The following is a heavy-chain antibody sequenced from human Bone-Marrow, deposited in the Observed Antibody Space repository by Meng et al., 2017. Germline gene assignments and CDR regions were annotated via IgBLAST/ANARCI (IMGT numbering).Heavy chain of an antibody. V-gene: IGHV3-30-3*01. J-gene: IGHJ5*02. CDR1: GLPFSDYA. CDR3: AREVSSHFELYH. D-gene: IGHD1-26*01. Sequence: QVLVGRSRGGVVRPGGCLVISSAASGLPFSDYAIQGVRLAPGKGLEWVAVVSRDGDLKYYADSVRGRFTISRDNSKNTVYLQMNSLRVEDTALYYCAREVSSHFELYHWGQGTLVTASS. CDR2: VSRDGDLK.